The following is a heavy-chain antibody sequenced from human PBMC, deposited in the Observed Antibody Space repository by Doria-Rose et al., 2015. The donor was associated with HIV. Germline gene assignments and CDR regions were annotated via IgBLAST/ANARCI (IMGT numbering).Heavy chain of an antibody. D-gene: IGHD6-13*01. CDR2: LFSDDER. V-gene: IGHV2-26*01. Sequence: QESGPVLVKSTETLTLTCAVSGVSLSSPGMGVSWIRQPPGKALEWLAKLFSDDERSYKTSLKSRLTISRGTSKSQVVLTMTDMDPVDTATYYCARIKSSRWYHKYYFDFWGQGTLVIVSA. J-gene: IGHJ4*02. CDR1: GVSLSSPGMG. CDR3: ARIKSSRWYHKYYFDF.